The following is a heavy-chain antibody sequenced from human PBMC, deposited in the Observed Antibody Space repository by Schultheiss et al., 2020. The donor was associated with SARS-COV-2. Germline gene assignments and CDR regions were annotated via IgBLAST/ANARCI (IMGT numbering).Heavy chain of an antibody. V-gene: IGHV3-15*01. D-gene: IGHD3-16*02. CDR1: GFTFSSYG. CDR3: TTLDMYYDYVWGSYRRWFDP. J-gene: IGHJ5*02. Sequence: GGSLRLSCAASGFTFSSYGMHWVRQAPGKGLEWVGRIKSKTDGGTTDYAAPVKGRFTISRDDSKNTLYLQMNSLKTEDTAVYYCTTLDMYYDYVWGSYRRWFDPWGQGTLVTVSS. CDR2: IKSKTDGGTT.